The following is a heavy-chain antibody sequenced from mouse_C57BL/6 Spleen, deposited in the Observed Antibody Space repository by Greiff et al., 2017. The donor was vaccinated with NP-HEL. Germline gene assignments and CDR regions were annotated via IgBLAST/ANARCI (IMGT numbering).Heavy chain of an antibody. CDR2: INPNNGGT. Sequence: EVQLQQSGPELVKPGASVKISCKASGYTFTDYYMNWVKQSHGKSLEWIGDINPNNGGTSYNQKFKGKATLTVDKSSSTAYMELRSLTSEDSAVYYCATGIFDYWGQGTTLTVSS. V-gene: IGHV1-26*01. CDR1: GYTFTDYY. CDR3: ATGIFDY. D-gene: IGHD4-1*01. J-gene: IGHJ2*01.